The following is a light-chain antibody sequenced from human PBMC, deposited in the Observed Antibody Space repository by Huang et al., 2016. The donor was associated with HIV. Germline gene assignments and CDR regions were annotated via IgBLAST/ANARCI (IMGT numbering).Light chain of an antibody. CDR1: QAISKY. J-gene: IGKJ1*01. CDR3: LQHHAYPRT. Sequence: DIQMTQSPSAMSASVGDKVTITCRASQAISKYLVWFHQKPGRAPKRLIYAASSLQSGVPARFSGSGYGTKFTLTISSLQPEDFATYYCLQHHAYPRTFGPGTKVEVK. CDR2: AAS. V-gene: IGKV1-17*03.